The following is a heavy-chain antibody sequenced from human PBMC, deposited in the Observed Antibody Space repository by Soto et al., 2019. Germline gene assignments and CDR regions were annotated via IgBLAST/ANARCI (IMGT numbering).Heavy chain of an antibody. Sequence: EVQLVQSGGGLVHPGRSLRLSCAASGFTFDDYAMHWVRQAPGKGLEWVSGISWNSGSIGYADSVKGRFTISRDNAKNSLYLQMNSLRAEDTALYYCAKGAKGYADDVFDIWRQGTMVTVSS. D-gene: IGHD5-12*01. CDR2: ISWNSGSI. J-gene: IGHJ3*02. V-gene: IGHV3-9*01. CDR3: AKGAKGYADDVFDI. CDR1: GFTFDDYA.